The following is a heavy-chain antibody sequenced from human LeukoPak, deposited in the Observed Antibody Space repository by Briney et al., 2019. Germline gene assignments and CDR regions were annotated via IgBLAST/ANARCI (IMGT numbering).Heavy chain of an antibody. Sequence: GGSLRLSCAASGFTFSSYGMHWVRQAPGKGLEWVTFIRYDGSHIYYADSVKGRFTISRDNSKNTLYLQMSSLRSEDTAVYYCARDRGLFYYDSSGYPDYWGQGTLVTVSS. CDR1: GFTFSSYG. V-gene: IGHV3-30*02. CDR2: IRYDGSHI. J-gene: IGHJ4*02. D-gene: IGHD3-22*01. CDR3: ARDRGLFYYDSSGYPDY.